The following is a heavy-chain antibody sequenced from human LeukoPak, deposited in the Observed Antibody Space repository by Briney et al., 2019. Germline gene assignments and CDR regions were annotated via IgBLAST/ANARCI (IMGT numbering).Heavy chain of an antibody. CDR2: MNPNSGNT. CDR3: ARVTSLSLLWFGEFDP. D-gene: IGHD3-10*01. J-gene: IGHJ5*02. CDR1: GYTFTSYD. V-gene: IGHV1-8*03. Sequence: ASVKVSCKASGYTFTSYDINWVRQATGQGLEWMGWMNPNSGNTGYAQKFQGRVTITRNTSISTAYMELSSLRSEDTAVYCCARVTSLSLLWFGEFDPWGQGTLVTVSS.